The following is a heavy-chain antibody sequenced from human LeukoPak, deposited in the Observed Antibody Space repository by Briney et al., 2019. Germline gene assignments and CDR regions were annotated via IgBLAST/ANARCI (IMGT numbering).Heavy chain of an antibody. CDR2: INPNSGGT. D-gene: IGHD3-16*02. J-gene: IGHJ4*02. CDR1: GYTFTCYY. Sequence: GASXKVSCKASGYTFTCYYMHWVRQAPGQGREWMGWINPNSGGTNYAQNFHGMLTMTRDTSISTAYMELSRLRSDDTAVYYCARASDLYDYVWGSYRYYFDYWGQGTLVTVSS. CDR3: ARASDLYDYVWGSYRYYFDY. V-gene: IGHV1-2*02.